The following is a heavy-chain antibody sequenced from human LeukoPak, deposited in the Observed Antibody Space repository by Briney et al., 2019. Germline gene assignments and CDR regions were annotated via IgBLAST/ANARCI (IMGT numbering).Heavy chain of an antibody. J-gene: IGHJ4*02. D-gene: IGHD2-21*02. Sequence: GGSLRLSCAASGFTFSSYWMHWVRQAPGKGLEWVAVISYDGSNKYYADSVKGRFTISRDNSKNTLYLQMNSLRAEDTAVYYCAKLVVRGDPFDYWGQGTLVTVSS. CDR3: AKLVVRGDPFDY. CDR2: ISYDGSNK. CDR1: GFTFSSYW. V-gene: IGHV3-30*18.